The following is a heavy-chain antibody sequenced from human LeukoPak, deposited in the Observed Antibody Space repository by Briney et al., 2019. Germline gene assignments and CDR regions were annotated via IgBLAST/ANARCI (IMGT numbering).Heavy chain of an antibody. V-gene: IGHV1-69*13. J-gene: IGHJ4*02. Sequence: SVKVSCKASGGTFSSYAISWVRQAPGQGLEWMGGIIPIFGTANYAQKFQGRVTITADESTSTDYMELSSLRSEDTAVYYCASDYYDSRGYYLPFDYWGQGTLVTVSS. D-gene: IGHD3-22*01. CDR1: GGTFSSYA. CDR2: IIPIFGTA. CDR3: ASDYYDSRGYYLPFDY.